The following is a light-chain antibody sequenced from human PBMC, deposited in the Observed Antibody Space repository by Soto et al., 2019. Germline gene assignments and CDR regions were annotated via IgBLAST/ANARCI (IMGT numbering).Light chain of an antibody. V-gene: IGLV2-8*01. J-gene: IGLJ2*01. Sequence: QSALTQPPSASGSPGQSVTISCTGTSSDVGSYNYVSWYQQLPGKAPKLMISEVSKRPSGVPDRFSGSKSGNTASLTVSGLQAEDEAVYYCSSYAGSNTVLFGGGTKLTLL. CDR2: EVS. CDR3: SSYAGSNTVL. CDR1: SSDVGSYNY.